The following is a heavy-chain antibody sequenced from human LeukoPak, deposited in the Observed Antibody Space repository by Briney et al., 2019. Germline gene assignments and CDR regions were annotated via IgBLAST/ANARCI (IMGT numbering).Heavy chain of an antibody. J-gene: IGHJ4*02. CDR2: ISYDGSNK. CDR1: GFTFSSYV. V-gene: IGHV3-30*18. CDR3: AKEQFDY. Sequence: GRSLRLSCAASGFTFSSYVMHWVRQAPGKGLEWVAVISYDGSNKYYADSVKGRFTISRDNSKNTLYLQMNSLRAEDTAVYYCAKEQFDYWGQGTLVTVSS.